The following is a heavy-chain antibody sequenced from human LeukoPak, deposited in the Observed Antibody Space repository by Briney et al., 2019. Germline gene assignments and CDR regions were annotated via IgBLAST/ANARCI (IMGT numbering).Heavy chain of an antibody. CDR2: ISGSGGST. V-gene: IGHV3-23*01. CDR1: GFTFSSYA. D-gene: IGHD3-22*01. Sequence: GGSLRLSCAASGFTFSSYAMSSVRQAPGKGLEWVSGISGSGGSTYYADSVKGRFTISRDNSKNTLYLQMNSLRAEDTAVYYCAKGSYYYDSSGYSKFDYWGQGTLVTVSS. CDR3: AKGSYYYDSSGYSKFDY. J-gene: IGHJ4*02.